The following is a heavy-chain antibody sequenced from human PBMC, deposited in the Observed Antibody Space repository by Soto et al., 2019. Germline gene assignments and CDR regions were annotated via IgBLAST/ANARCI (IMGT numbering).Heavy chain of an antibody. CDR3: ARGHYSDLNKYDS. Sequence: PSETLSLTCTVSGGSINSYYWNWIRQPPGKGLEWIGYIYYSGSTNYNPSLKSRVTISVDTSKNQFSLKLSSVTAADTAVYYCARGHYSDLNKYDSWGRGTLVTVSS. CDR1: GGSINSYY. D-gene: IGHD4-17*01. V-gene: IGHV4-59*01. CDR2: IYYSGST. J-gene: IGHJ4*02.